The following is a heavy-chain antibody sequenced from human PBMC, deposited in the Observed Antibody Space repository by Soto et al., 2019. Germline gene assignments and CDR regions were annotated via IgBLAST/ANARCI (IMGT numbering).Heavy chain of an antibody. D-gene: IGHD3-22*01. CDR2: IYDRGST. CDR1: GGSVNSGTDY. J-gene: IGHJ4*02. CDR3: ARDGGYYHISI. V-gene: IGHV4-61*01. Sequence: PSETLSLTCTVSGGSVNSGTDYWSWVRQPPGKGLEWIGYIYDRGSTNYNPSLKSRVTISVDTSKNQFSLKLSSVTAADTAVYYCARDGGYYHISIWGQGTLVTVSS.